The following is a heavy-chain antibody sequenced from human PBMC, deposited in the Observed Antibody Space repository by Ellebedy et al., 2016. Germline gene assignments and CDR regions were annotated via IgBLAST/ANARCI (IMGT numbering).Heavy chain of an antibody. D-gene: IGHD3-22*01. CDR2: IYYSGHT. V-gene: IGHV4-39*01. CDR3: ARHSSGSGFDP. J-gene: IGHJ5*02. Sequence: SETLSLTCTVSGVSITSTTTYYWGWIRQPPGKGLEWIGNIYYSGHTYYNPSLKSRVTISVDTSKNQFSLKLSSVTAADTAVYYCARHSSGSGFDPWGQGTLVTVSS. CDR1: GVSITSTTTYY.